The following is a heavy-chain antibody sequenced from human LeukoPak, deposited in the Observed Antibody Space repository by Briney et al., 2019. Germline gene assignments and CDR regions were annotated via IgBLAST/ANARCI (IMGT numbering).Heavy chain of an antibody. Sequence: ASVKVSCKASGYTFTGYYIHWVRQAPGQGLEWMGWINPHSGGTNYAQKFQGGGTMTRDTSITTAYMELGSLRSDDTAVYYCARDDEADYYDSSGLNWFDPWGQGTLVTVSS. V-gene: IGHV1-2*02. D-gene: IGHD3-22*01. CDR2: INPHSGGT. CDR1: GYTFTGYY. CDR3: ARDDEADYYDSSGLNWFDP. J-gene: IGHJ5*02.